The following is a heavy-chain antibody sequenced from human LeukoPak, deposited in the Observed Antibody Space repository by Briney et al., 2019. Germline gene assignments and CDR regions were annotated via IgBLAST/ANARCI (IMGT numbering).Heavy chain of an antibody. Sequence: GESLKISCKGSGYSFTSYWIGWVRQMPGKGLEWMGIIYPGDSDTRYSPSFQGQVTISADKSISTAYLQWSSLKALDTAMYYCARQASLFYYGSGSSPWYFDYWGQGTLVTVSS. CDR2: IYPGDSDT. V-gene: IGHV5-51*01. CDR3: ARQASLFYYGSGSSPWYFDY. CDR1: GYSFTSYW. D-gene: IGHD3-10*01. J-gene: IGHJ4*02.